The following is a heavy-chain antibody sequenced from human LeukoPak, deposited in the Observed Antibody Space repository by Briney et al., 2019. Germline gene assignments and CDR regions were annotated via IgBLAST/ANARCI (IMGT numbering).Heavy chain of an antibody. D-gene: IGHD2-2*01. Sequence: GGSLRLTCAASGFTFSSYGVNWVRQAPGKGLEWVSYISSSSSSIYYADSVKGRFTISRDNAKNSLYLQMNSLRAEDTAVYYCARDPTSHWGNYWGQGTLVTVSS. V-gene: IGHV3-48*01. CDR1: GFTFSSYG. CDR3: ARDPTSHWGNY. J-gene: IGHJ4*02. CDR2: ISSSSSSI.